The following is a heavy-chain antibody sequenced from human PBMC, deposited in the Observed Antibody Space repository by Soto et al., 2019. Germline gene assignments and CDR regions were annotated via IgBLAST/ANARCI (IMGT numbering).Heavy chain of an antibody. V-gene: IGHV4-4*07. CDR3: AREGPSGLGMDV. CDR1: GGSIRSNY. J-gene: IGHJ6*02. CDR2: IYTSGTT. D-gene: IGHD3-3*01. Sequence: SETLSLTCNVSGGSIRSNYWSWIRQPAGKALEWIGRIYTSGTTNYNPSLKSRATMLIDTSKNQFSLILSSVTAADTGVYYCAREGPSGLGMDVWGQGTTVTVSS.